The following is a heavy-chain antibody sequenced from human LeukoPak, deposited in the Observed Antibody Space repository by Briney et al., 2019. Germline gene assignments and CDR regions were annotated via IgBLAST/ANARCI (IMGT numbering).Heavy chain of an antibody. D-gene: IGHD3-16*01. J-gene: IGHJ6*02. V-gene: IGHV4-59*08. CDR2: IYYSGST. CDR1: GGSLRNYY. CDR3: ARHFTGPGTYTPYFGMDV. Sequence: SETLSLTCTVSGGSLRNYYCSWIRQPPGKGLEWVGYIYYSGSTSYNPSLKSRVTISVDASKNQFSLKLSSVTAADTAVYYCARHFTGPGTYTPYFGMDVWGQGTTVTVSS.